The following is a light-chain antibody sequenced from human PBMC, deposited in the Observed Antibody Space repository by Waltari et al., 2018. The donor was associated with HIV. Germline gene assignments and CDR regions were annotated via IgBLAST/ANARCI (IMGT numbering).Light chain of an antibody. V-gene: IGKV1-16*02. CDR3: QQYRAYPLT. CDR1: QDASNY. Sequence: DIQLTQSPSSLSASVGDRVTITCRASQDASNYLAWFQQKPGEPPKSLIYAASSLQSGVPSKFSGSGSGTHFALTISSLQPEDFATYYCQQYRAYPLTFGGGTNVE. J-gene: IGKJ4*01. CDR2: AAS.